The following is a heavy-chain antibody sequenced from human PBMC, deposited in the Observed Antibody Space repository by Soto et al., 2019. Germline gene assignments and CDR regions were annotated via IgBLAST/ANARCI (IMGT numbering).Heavy chain of an antibody. V-gene: IGHV4-31*03. D-gene: IGHD3-10*01. CDR3: ARRPTGSGSSFFDY. CDR1: AGSITSDEYY. CDR2: IHHTGST. Sequence: SETLSLTCTVSAGSITSDEYYWNWIRYRPGKGLEWIGFIHHTGSTFYNPSLESRASISIDTSESQFSLNLASVTVADTAVYYCARRPTGSGSSFFDYWGPGTRVTVS. J-gene: IGHJ4*02.